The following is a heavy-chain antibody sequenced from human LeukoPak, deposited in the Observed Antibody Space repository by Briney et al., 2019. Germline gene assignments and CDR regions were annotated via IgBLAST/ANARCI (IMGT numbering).Heavy chain of an antibody. V-gene: IGHV4-30-2*01. D-gene: IGHD3-22*01. J-gene: IGHJ2*01. CDR3: ATQAGPYDTWYFDL. CDR2: IYHSGST. CDR1: GGSISSGGYY. Sequence: SQTLSLTCTVSGGSISSGGYYWSWIRQPPGKGLEWIGYIYHSGSTYYNPSLKSRVTISVDRSKNQFSLKLSSVTAADTAVYYCATQAGPYDTWYFDLWGRGTLVTVSS.